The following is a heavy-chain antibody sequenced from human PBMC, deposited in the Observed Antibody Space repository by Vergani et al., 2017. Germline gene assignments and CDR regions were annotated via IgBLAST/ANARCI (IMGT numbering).Heavy chain of an antibody. CDR1: GDTFSSFA. CDR2: SIPIFRTS. V-gene: IGHV1-69*01. J-gene: IGHJ6*03. Sequence: QVQLVQSGAELKRPGSSVKVSCKASGDTFSSFAFSWVRQTPGQGLEWIGGSIPIFRTSNYAQKFQGRVSLTADESTSTAYMELSSLTSEDTAVYFCARDPTNDGYDFEGELGGPQDYHYYYMDVWGKGTTVTVSS. CDR3: ARDPTNDGYDFEGELGGPQDYHYYYMDV. D-gene: IGHD3-3*01.